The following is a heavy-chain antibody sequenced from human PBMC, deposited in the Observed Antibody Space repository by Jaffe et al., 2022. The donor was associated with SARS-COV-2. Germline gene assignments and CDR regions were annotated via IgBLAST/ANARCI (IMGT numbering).Heavy chain of an antibody. J-gene: IGHJ2*01. V-gene: IGHV3-13*01. D-gene: IGHD2-2*01. CDR1: GFTFSSYD. CDR2: IGTAGDT. Sequence: EVQLVESGGGLVQPGGSLRLSCAASGFTFSSYDMHWVRQATGKGLEWVSAIGTAGDTYYPGSVKGRFTISRENAKNSLYLQMNSLRAGDTAVYYCARGGHPSSSTSCYECWYFDLWGRGTLVTVSS. CDR3: ARGGHPSSSTSCYECWYFDL.